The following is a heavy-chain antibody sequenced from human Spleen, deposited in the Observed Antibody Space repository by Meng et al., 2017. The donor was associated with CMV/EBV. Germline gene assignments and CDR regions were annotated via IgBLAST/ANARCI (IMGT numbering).Heavy chain of an antibody. V-gene: IGHV3-21*01. CDR3: AANWDTDY. CDR1: GLNFRTYS. CDR2: ISSSGRSNI. D-gene: IGHD1/OR15-1a*01. J-gene: IGHJ4*02. Sequence: LMLTCAASGLNFRTYSMNWDRQDPGKGLEWVSSISSSGRSNIHYADSVKGRFTISRDNAKDSVYLQMNSLRVEDTAVYYCAANWDTDYWGQGTLVTVSS.